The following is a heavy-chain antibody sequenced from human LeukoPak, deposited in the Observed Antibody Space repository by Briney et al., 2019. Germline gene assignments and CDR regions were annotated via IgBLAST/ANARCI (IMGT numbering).Heavy chain of an antibody. V-gene: IGHV4-59*01. Sequence: PSETLSLTCTVSGGSISGYYWSRIRQPPGKGLEWIGYIYYSGGTNYNPSLKSRVTISVDTSKNQFSLKLSSVTAADTAVYYCARVLSGYSSGWYLDYWGQGTLVTVSS. D-gene: IGHD6-19*01. CDR2: IYYSGGT. J-gene: IGHJ4*02. CDR3: ARVLSGYSSGWYLDY. CDR1: GGSISGYY.